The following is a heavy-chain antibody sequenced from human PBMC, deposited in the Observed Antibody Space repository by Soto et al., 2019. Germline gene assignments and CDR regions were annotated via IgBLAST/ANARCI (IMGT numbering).Heavy chain of an antibody. V-gene: IGHV1-69*02. Sequence: QVQLVQSGAEVKKPGSSVKVSCKASGGRLSSSTINWVRQAPGQGLEWMGRIIPMVGIANHAQKFQGRVTIXXDXLXXTVYMELSSLTSEDTAVYYCARAPHSSGYYYPLVDWGQGSLVTVSS. CDR2: IIPMVGIA. D-gene: IGHD3-22*01. CDR3: ARAPHSSGYYYPLVD. J-gene: IGHJ4*02. CDR1: GGRLSSST.